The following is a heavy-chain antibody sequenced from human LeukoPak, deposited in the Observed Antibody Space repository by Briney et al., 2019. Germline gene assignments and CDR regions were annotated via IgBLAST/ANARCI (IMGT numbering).Heavy chain of an antibody. J-gene: IGHJ4*02. D-gene: IGHD6-19*01. V-gene: IGHV4-4*07. CDR3: ARESAVAGMGFL. CDR1: GGSISSYY. CDR2: IYNSGST. Sequence: SETLSLTCTVSGGSISSYYWSWIRQPAGKGLEWIGRIYNSGSTNYNPSLKSRVTMSVDTSKNQFSLKLSSVTAADTAVYYCARESAVAGMGFLWGQGTLVTVSS.